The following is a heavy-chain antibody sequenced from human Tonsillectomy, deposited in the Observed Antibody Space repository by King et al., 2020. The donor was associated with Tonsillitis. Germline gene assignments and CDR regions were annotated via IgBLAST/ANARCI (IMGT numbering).Heavy chain of an antibody. CDR1: GGSISSGGYS. J-gene: IGHJ4*02. V-gene: IGHV4-30-4*07. CDR3: ASEWGSPGYRGHFDY. CDR2: IYYIGST. D-gene: IGHD2-15*01. Sequence: VQLQESRPGLGKPSQTLSLTCGVSGGSISSGGYSWGWIRHPPGKGLEWIWYIYYIGSTYYNPSLKSRVIISVDTSKNEFSLKLSSVTAADTAVYYCASEWGSPGYRGHFDYWGPGTLVTVS.